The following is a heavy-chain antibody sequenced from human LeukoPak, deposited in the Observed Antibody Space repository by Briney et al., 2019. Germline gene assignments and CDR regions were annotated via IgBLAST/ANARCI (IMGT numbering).Heavy chain of an antibody. CDR2: INHSGST. Sequence: SETLSLTCAVYGGSFSGYYWSWIRQPPGNGLHLIGEINHSGSTNYNPSLKSRVTISVDTSKNQFSLKLSSVTAADTAVYYCARASLGSGNYGRYFDDWGQGTLVTVSS. J-gene: IGHJ4*02. V-gene: IGHV4-34*01. CDR1: GGSFSGYY. CDR3: ARASLGSGNYGRYFDD. D-gene: IGHD3-10*01.